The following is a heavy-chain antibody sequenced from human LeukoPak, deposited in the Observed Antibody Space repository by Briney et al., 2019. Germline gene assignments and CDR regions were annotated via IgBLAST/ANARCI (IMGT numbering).Heavy chain of an antibody. CDR1: GYSFTSYW. V-gene: IGHV5-51*01. D-gene: IGHD3-10*01. Sequence: GESLEISCKGSGYSFTSYWIGWVRQMPGKGLEWMGIIYPGDSDTRYSPSFQGQVTISADKSISTAYLQWSSLKASDTAMYYCARQMGYYGSGSYSDYWGQGTLVTVSS. CDR2: IYPGDSDT. J-gene: IGHJ4*02. CDR3: ARQMGYYGSGSYSDY.